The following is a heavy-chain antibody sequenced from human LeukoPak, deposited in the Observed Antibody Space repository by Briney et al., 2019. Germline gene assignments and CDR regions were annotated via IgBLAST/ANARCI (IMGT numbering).Heavy chain of an antibody. V-gene: IGHV1-46*01. CDR3: ARGLTFGGVTNDAFDI. J-gene: IGHJ3*02. D-gene: IGHD3-16*01. CDR2: INPTCGST. Sequence: GASVKVSCKASGYTFTSYYMNWVRQAPGQGLEWMGIINPTCGSTSYAQKFQGRVTMTRDTSTITVYMELSSLRSEDTAVYYCARGLTFGGVTNDAFDIWGQGTMVTVSS. CDR1: GYTFTSYY.